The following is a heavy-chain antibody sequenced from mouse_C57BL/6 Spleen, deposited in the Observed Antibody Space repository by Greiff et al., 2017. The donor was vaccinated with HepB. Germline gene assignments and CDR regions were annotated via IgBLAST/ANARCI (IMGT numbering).Heavy chain of an antibody. J-gene: IGHJ2*01. V-gene: IGHV1-19*01. CDR1: GYTFTDYY. CDR2: INPYNGGT. Sequence: EVKLQESGPVLVKPGASVKMSCKASGYTFTDYYMNWVKQSHGKSLEWIGVINPYNGGTSYNQKFKGKATLTVDKSSSTAYMELNSLTSEDSAVYYCARKGIYDGDYWGQGTTLTVSS. D-gene: IGHD2-3*01. CDR3: ARKGIYDGDY.